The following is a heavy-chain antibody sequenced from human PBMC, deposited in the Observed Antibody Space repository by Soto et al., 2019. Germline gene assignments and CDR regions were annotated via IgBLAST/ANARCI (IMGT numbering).Heavy chain of an antibody. CDR1: GFTFSSYS. V-gene: IGHV3-48*01. J-gene: IGHJ3*01. CDR2: ISSSSSTI. CDR3: SRERGSRDYPDAFDF. Sequence: GGSLRLSCAASGFTFSSYSMNWVRQAPGKGLEWVSYISSSSSTIYYADSVKGRFTISRDNAKNSLYLQMNSLRVEDTAVYYCSRERGSRDYPDAFDFWGQGTMVTVSS. D-gene: IGHD3-22*01.